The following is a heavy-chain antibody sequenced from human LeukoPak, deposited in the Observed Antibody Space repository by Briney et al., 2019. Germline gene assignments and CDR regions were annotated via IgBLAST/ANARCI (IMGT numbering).Heavy chain of an antibody. V-gene: IGHV4-34*01. CDR1: GGSFSGYC. CDR3: ARESYSSSWYGDYFDY. J-gene: IGHJ4*02. Sequence: SETLSLTCAVYGGSFSGYCWSWIRQPPGKGLEWIGEINHSGSTNYNPSLKSRVTISVDTSKNQFSLKLSSVTAADTAVYYCARESYSSSWYGDYFDYWGQGTLVTVSS. D-gene: IGHD6-13*01. CDR2: INHSGST.